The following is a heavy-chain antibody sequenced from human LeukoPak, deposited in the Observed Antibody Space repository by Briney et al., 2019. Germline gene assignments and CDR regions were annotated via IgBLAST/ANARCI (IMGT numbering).Heavy chain of an antibody. CDR3: ARVGFNWGDYYYGMDV. CDR1: GYTFTSYG. D-gene: IGHD7-27*01. Sequence: PGASVKVSCKASGYTFTSYGISWVRQAPGQGLEWVGAIIPIFGTANYAQKFQGRVTITTDESTSTAYMELSSLRSEDTAVYYCARVGFNWGDYYYGMDVWGQGTTVTVSS. V-gene: IGHV1-69*05. CDR2: IIPIFGTA. J-gene: IGHJ6*02.